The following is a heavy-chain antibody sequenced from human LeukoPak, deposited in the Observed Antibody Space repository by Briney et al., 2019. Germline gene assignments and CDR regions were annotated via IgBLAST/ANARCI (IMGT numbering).Heavy chain of an antibody. D-gene: IGHD1/OR15-1a*01. CDR3: ARGSGNWNRYNWFDP. V-gene: IGHV6-1*01. Sequence: SQTLSLTCAISGDSVSSNSAAWNWIRQSPSRGLEWLGRTYYRSKWYNDYAVSVKSRITINPNTSKNQFSLQLNSVTHEDTAVYYCARGSGNWNRYNWFDPWGQGTLVTVSS. J-gene: IGHJ5*02. CDR2: TYYRSKWYN. CDR1: GDSVSSNSAA.